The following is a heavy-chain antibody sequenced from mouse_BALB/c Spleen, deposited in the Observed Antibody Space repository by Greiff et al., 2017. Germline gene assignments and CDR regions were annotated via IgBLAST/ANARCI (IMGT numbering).Heavy chain of an antibody. V-gene: IGHV2-2*02. CDR3: ARTGFDY. CDR2: IWSGGST. Sequence: VQLQESGPGLVQPSQSLSITCTVSGFSLTSYGVHWVRQSPGKGLEWLGVIWSGGSTDYNAAFISRLSISKDNSKSQVFFKMNSLQDNGTTIYYCARTGFDYWGQGTTLTVSS. J-gene: IGHJ2*01. CDR1: GFSLTSYG.